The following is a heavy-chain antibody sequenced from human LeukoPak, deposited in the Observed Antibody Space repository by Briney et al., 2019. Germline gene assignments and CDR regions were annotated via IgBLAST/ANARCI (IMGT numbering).Heavy chain of an antibody. D-gene: IGHD1-26*01. V-gene: IGHV4-4*07. CDR1: GGSINYNY. J-gene: IGHJ4*02. Sequence: SETLSLTCTVSGGSINYNYWSWIRQPAGKGLEWIGRIYTSGSTNYNPSLKSRVTMSVDTSKNQFSLKLNSVTAADTAVYYCVRGSGGSSDIDFDYWGQGHLVTVSS. CDR3: VRGSGGSSDIDFDY. CDR2: IYTSGST.